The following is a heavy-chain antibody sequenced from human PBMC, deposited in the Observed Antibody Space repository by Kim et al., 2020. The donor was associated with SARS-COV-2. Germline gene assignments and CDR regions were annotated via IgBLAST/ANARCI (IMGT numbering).Heavy chain of an antibody. D-gene: IGHD3-3*01. Sequence: SETLSLTCTVSGGSISSGGYYWSWIRQHPGKGLEWIGYIYYSGSTYYNPSLKSRVTISVDTSKNQFSLKLSSVTAADTAVYYCAREKTYYDFWSGYTGYFDYWGQGTLVTVSS. CDR3: AREKTYYDFWSGYTGYFDY. CDR2: IYYSGST. J-gene: IGHJ4*02. CDR1: GGSISSGGYY. V-gene: IGHV4-31*03.